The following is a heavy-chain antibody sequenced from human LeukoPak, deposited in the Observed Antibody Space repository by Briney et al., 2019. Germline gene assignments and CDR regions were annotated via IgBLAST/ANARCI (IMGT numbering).Heavy chain of an antibody. J-gene: IGHJ4*02. V-gene: IGHV3-7*01. Sequence: SGGSLRLSCATSGFNFNSKWMTWVRQAPGKGLEWVANINQDGREKCHGDSVKGRFTNSRDNAKSSLFLEMSSLRAEDTAVYYCADPPSDFWGQGTLVAVSS. CDR2: INQDGREK. CDR1: GFNFNSKW. CDR3: ADPPSDF.